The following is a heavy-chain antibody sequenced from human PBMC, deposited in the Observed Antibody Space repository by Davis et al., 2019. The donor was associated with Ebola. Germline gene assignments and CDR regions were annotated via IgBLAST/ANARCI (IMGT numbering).Heavy chain of an antibody. D-gene: IGHD3-10*01. J-gene: IGHJ6*02. Sequence: ASVKVSCKASGYTFTSYDINWVRQATGQGLEWMGWMNPNSGNTGYAQKFQGRVTMTTDTSTSTAYMELRSLRSDDTAVYYCARGSSLLWFGESNYGMDVWGQGTTVTVSS. V-gene: IGHV1-8*01. CDR3: ARGSSLLWFGESNYGMDV. CDR2: MNPNSGNT. CDR1: GYTFTSYD.